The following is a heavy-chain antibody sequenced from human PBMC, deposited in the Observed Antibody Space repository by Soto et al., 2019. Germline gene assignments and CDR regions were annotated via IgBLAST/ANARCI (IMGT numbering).Heavy chain of an antibody. V-gene: IGHV1-18*01. CDR3: ARYMGVNDHGDYVDY. J-gene: IGHJ4*02. Sequence: QGHLVQSGAEVKKPGASVTVSCKASGYTFTNYGISWVRQAPGQGLEWMGWISGYNGNTKYAPKFQGRVTLTADTSTSTSYIQLRSLRSDDTAVYYCARYMGVNDHGDYVDYWGQGTLVTVSS. D-gene: IGHD4-17*01. CDR2: ISGYNGNT. CDR1: GYTFTNYG.